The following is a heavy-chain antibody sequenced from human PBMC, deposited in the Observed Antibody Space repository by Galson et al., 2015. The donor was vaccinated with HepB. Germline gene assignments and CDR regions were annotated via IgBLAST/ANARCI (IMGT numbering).Heavy chain of an antibody. V-gene: IGHV3-21*01. CDR3: ARGYRPDFGSGTYYPNWFDP. D-gene: IGHD3-10*01. Sequence: SLRLSCAASGFTFRNYGMQWVRQAPGKGLEWVSSISSGGNYIYYADSLKGRFTISRDNAKNSLFLQLNNLRAEDTAVYYCARGYRPDFGSGTYYPNWFDPWGQGTLVTVSS. CDR1: GFTFRNYG. J-gene: IGHJ5*02. CDR2: ISSGGNYI.